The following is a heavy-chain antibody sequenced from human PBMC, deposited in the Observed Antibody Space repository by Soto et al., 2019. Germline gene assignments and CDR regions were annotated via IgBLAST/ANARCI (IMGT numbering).Heavy chain of an antibody. D-gene: IGHD3-3*01. CDR3: ARWSYLDY. CDR1: GFSFGSYA. V-gene: IGHV3-23*01. CDR2: ISGSDGKT. Sequence: GGSLRLSCAASGFSFGSYALSWVRQAPGKGLEWVSTISGSDGKTFYADSVKGRFSISRDTSQSTLYPQMNSLRADDTAMYYCARWSYLDYWGQGTRVTVSS. J-gene: IGHJ4*02.